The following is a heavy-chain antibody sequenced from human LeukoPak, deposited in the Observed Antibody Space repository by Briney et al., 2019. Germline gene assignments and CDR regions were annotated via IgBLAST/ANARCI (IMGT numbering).Heavy chain of an antibody. D-gene: IGHD4-17*01. V-gene: IGHV1-2*02. J-gene: IGHJ4*02. CDR2: INPNSGGT. Sequence: ASVKVSCKASGYTFTGYYMHWVRQAPGQGLEWMGWINPNSGGTNYAQKFQGRVTMTRDTSISTAYMELSRLRSDDTAVYYCARDPDYTVTTSDYWGQGTLVTVSS. CDR1: GYTFTGYY. CDR3: ARDPDYTVTTSDY.